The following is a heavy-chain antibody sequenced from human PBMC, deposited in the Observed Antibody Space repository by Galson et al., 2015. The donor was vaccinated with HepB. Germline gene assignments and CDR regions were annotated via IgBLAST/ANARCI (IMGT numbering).Heavy chain of an antibody. D-gene: IGHD1-1*01. Sequence: SLRLSCAASEFTFSDCYMTWIRQSPERGLEWVSYISRGRRTYTEYTESVMGRFTTSRDDAKKSLYLQVHDLRAEDTAIYFCAAAPADNDSMNGWFSWGQGVQVIVSS. CDR1: EFTFSDCY. CDR2: ISRGRRTYT. V-gene: IGHV3-11*03. CDR3: AAAPADNDSMNGWFS. J-gene: IGHJ4*02.